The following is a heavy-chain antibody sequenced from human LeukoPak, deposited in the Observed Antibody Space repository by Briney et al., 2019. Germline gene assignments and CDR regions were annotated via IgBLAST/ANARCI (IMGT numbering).Heavy chain of an antibody. D-gene: IGHD3/OR15-3a*01. CDR1: GFPFNNFA. CDR3: AKDDDFDFWTGPFFCFDY. V-gene: IGHV3-23*01. J-gene: IGHJ4*02. CDR2: VSASSGSS. Sequence: GGSLRLSCAASGFPFNNFAMNWVRQTPGRGLEWVSAVSASSGSSYYADSVKGRFTISRDNSRNTLYLQMNSLRADDTAVYYCAKDDDFDFWTGPFFCFDYWGRGTLVTVSS.